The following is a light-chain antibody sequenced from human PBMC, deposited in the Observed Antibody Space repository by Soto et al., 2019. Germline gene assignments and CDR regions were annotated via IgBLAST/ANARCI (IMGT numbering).Light chain of an antibody. CDR3: QQYGDSPGT. CDR2: CAS. V-gene: IGKV3-20*01. J-gene: IGKJ5*01. CDR1: QSVTSDY. Sequence: EIVLMQSPGTLSLSPGDRAILSCRASQSVTSDYLAWFQHRPGQAPRLLIYCASNRATGIPDRFSGGGSGTDFTLDISRLEPEDFAVYFCQQYGDSPGTFGHGTRLDIK.